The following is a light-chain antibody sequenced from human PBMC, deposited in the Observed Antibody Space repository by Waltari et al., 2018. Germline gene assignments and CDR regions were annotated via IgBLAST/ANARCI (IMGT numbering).Light chain of an antibody. CDR2: GAS. CDR3: QHYGSPVPP. Sequence: IVLTQSPGTLSLSPGERATLYCRASQSVSNSYLAWYQQKPGQAPRLLLYGASSRATGIPNRFTGSGSGTDSTLTITKLRPEDFAVYYCQHYGSPVPPFGPGTKVDIK. CDR1: QSVSNSY. V-gene: IGKV3-20*01. J-gene: IGKJ3*01.